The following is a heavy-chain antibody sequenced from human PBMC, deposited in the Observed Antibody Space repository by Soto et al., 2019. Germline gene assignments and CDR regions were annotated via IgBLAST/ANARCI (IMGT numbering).Heavy chain of an antibody. CDR2: TYHSGST. D-gene: IGHD4-17*01. CDR1: SDSISSSNW. Sequence: QVQLQESGPGLVKPSGTLSLTCAVSSDSISSSNWWSWVRQPPGKGLEWIGETYHSGSTNYNPSLKSRGTISVDKSKNQFSLKLTSVTAADTAVYYCAIARGGYYGDHRYFDLWGRGTLVTVSS. CDR3: AIARGGYYGDHRYFDL. J-gene: IGHJ2*01. V-gene: IGHV4-4*02.